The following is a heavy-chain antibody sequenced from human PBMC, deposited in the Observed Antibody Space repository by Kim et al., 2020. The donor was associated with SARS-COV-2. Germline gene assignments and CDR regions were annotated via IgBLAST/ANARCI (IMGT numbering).Heavy chain of an antibody. V-gene: IGHV1-2*04. CDR1: GYTFTGYY. CDR2: INPNSGGT. Sequence: ASVKVSCKASGYTFTGYYMHWVRQAPGQGLEWMGWINPNSGGTNYAQKFQGWVTMTRDTSISTAYMELSRLRSDDTAVYYCARGATGYYPLNYFDYWGQGTLVTVSS. J-gene: IGHJ4*02. D-gene: IGHD3-9*01. CDR3: ARGATGYYPLNYFDY.